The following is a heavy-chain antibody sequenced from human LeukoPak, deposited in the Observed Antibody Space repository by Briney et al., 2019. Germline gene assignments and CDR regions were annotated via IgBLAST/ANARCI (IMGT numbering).Heavy chain of an antibody. J-gene: IGHJ5*02. CDR3: ARDLVSAAGSDWFDP. Sequence: GGSLRLSCAASGFTFSSYSMNWVRQAPGKGLEWVSSISSSSSYIYYADSVKGRFTISRDNAKNSLYLQMNSLRAEDTAVYYCARDLVSAAGSDWFDPWGQGTLVTVSS. D-gene: IGHD6-13*01. V-gene: IGHV3-21*01. CDR2: ISSSSSYI. CDR1: GFTFSSYS.